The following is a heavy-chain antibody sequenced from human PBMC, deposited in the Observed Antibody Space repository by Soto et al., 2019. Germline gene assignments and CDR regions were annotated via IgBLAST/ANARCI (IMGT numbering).Heavy chain of an antibody. J-gene: IGHJ6*02. Sequence: PSETLSLTCAVSGGSISSSNWWSWVRQPPGKGLEWIGEIYYSGSTYYNPSLKSRVTISVDTSKNQFSLKLSSVTAADTAVYYCARHNYDSSGTAVDVWGQGTTVTVSS. D-gene: IGHD3-22*01. CDR1: GGSISSSNW. V-gene: IGHV4-4*02. CDR3: ARHNYDSSGTAVDV. CDR2: IYYSGST.